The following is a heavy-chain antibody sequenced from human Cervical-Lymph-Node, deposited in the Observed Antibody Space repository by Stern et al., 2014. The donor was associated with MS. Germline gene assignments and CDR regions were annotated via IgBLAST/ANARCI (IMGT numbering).Heavy chain of an antibody. CDR2: MKPNSGET. CDR1: GYTFTSYD. V-gene: IGHV1-8*01. D-gene: IGHD2-15*01. CDR3: ASCGGSCSYYYYGMDV. Sequence: VQLVESGAEVKKPGASVKVSCKASGYTFTSYDMNWVRQATGQGLEWMGWMKPNSGETGYAQKFQGRVTMTRNTSISTAYMELSSLGSEDTAVYFCASCGGSCSYYYYGMDVWGQGTTVTVSS. J-gene: IGHJ6*02.